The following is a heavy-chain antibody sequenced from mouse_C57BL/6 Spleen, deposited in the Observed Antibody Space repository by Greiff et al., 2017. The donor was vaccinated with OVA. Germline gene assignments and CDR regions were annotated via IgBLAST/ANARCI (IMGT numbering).Heavy chain of an antibody. J-gene: IGHJ3*01. CDR1: GFTFSSYA. CDR2: ISDGGSYT. D-gene: IGHD2-4*01. Sequence: EVKVVESGGGLVKPGGSLKLSCAASGFTFSSYAMSWVRQTPEKRLEWVATISDGGSYTYYPDNVKGRFTISRDNAKNNLYLQMSHLKSEDTAMYYCARDREPYDYSWFAYWGQGTLVTVSA. CDR3: ARDREPYDYSWFAY. V-gene: IGHV5-4*01.